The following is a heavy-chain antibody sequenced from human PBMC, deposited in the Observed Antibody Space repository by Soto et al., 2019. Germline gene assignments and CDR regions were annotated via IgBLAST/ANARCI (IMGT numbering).Heavy chain of an antibody. Sequence: SETLSLTCTVSGGSISNYYWSWIRQSPGKGLEWIGYVYYRGSTNYNPSLKSRVSISVDTSKNQFSLSLRSVTAADTAVYYCARDMLRSRWYFFDYWGQGTLVTVYS. D-gene: IGHD6-13*01. J-gene: IGHJ4*02. V-gene: IGHV4-59*01. CDR3: ARDMLRSRWYFFDY. CDR1: GGSISNYY. CDR2: VYYRGST.